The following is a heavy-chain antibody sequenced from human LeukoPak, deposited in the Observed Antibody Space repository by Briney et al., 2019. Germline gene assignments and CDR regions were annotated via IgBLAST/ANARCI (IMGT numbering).Heavy chain of an antibody. V-gene: IGHV3-33*01. CDR1: GFTFSSYG. J-gene: IGHJ6*02. D-gene: IGHD3-10*01. Sequence: GGSLRLSCAASGFTFSSYGMHWVRQAPGKGLEWVAVISYDGSSKYYADSVKGRFTISRDNSKNTLYLQMNSLRAEDTAVYYCARDHSHGYYGSAPISYGMDVWGQGTTVTVSS. CDR3: ARDHSHGYYGSAPISYGMDV. CDR2: ISYDGSSK.